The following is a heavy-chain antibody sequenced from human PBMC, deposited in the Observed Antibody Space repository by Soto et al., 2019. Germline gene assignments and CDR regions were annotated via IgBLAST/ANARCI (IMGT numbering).Heavy chain of an antibody. V-gene: IGHV4-34*01. CDR2: INHSGGT. Sequence: PSETLSLTCAVYGWSFSAYYWSWIRQPPGKGLEWIGEINHSGGTSYNPSLKSRVTISVDTSKSQFSLKLTSVTAADRAVYYCARGSVDTVDSSGFYECWGKGTPVTVSS. J-gene: IGHJ4*02. CDR3: ARGSVDTVDSSGFYEC. D-gene: IGHD3-22*01. CDR1: GWSFSAYY.